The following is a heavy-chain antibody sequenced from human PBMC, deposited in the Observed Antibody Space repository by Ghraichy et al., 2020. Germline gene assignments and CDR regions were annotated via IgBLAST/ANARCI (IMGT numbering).Heavy chain of an antibody. D-gene: IGHD3-10*01. CDR2: ISHSGST. V-gene: IGHV4-28*01. J-gene: IGHJ5*02. CDR1: GYSISSGDW. CDR3: ARIKSEWFGDALSRWFDP. Sequence: SETLSLTCDVSGYSISSGDWWGWIRQPPGKGLEWIAYISHSGSTYYNPSLKSRVALSVDTSKNQFSLRVYSVTAVDTAVYYCARIKSEWFGDALSRWFDPWGQGTLVSGSS.